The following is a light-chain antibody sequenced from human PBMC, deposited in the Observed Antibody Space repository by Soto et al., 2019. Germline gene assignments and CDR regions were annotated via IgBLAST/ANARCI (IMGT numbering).Light chain of an antibody. Sequence: DIQLTQSPSSLSASVGDRVTITCRASQTVTNYLHWYQQKPGKAPKLLIYADSNLQSGVPSRFGASGSGTDFTLTISGLQHEDFATYYCQQSYTTRPLTFGGGTKVESK. CDR1: QTVTNY. CDR2: ADS. J-gene: IGKJ4*01. V-gene: IGKV1-39*01. CDR3: QQSYTTRPLT.